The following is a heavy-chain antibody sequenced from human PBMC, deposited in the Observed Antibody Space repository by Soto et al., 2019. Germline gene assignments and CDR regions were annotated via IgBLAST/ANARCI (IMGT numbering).Heavy chain of an antibody. D-gene: IGHD4-17*01. CDR3: ARLQGSGDYLDY. CDR1: GFTFTNYW. Sequence: EVQLVESGGGLVQPGGSLRLSCAASGFTFTNYWMHWVRQAPGKGLVWVSRINSDGSSTSYADSVKGRFTISRDNAKNTLFLQMNSLRAEDTAVFYCARLQGSGDYLDYWGQGTLVTVSS. V-gene: IGHV3-74*01. J-gene: IGHJ4*02. CDR2: INSDGSST.